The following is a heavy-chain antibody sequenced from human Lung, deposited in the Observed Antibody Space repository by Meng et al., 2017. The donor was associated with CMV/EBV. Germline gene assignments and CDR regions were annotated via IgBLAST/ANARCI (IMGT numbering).Heavy chain of an antibody. CDR1: GFTFSNYG. V-gene: IGHV3-30*18. CDR2: ISYDGSNT. D-gene: IGHD2-2*01. J-gene: IGHJ5*02. CDR3: AKNVLPGALRDWFDP. Sequence: SGFTFSNYGLQWVRQSPSKGLEWVAVISYDGSNTYYADSVKGRFTISRDNFKNTLYLQMNSLRPEDAAVYYCAKNVLPGALRDWFDPWGQGILVTVSS.